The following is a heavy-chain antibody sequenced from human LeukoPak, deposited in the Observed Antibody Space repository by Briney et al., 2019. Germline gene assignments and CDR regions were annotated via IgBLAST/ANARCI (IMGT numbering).Heavy chain of an antibody. Sequence: GESLKISCKGSGYSFTSYWIGWVRQMPGKGLEWMGIIYPGDSDTRYSPSFQGQVTISAHKSISTAYLQWSSLKASGTAMYYCARLGYWSGGSCYRNWFDPWGQGTLVTVSS. CDR1: GYSFTSYW. CDR3: ARLGYWSGGSCYRNWFDP. CDR2: IYPGDSDT. D-gene: IGHD2-15*01. J-gene: IGHJ5*02. V-gene: IGHV5-51*01.